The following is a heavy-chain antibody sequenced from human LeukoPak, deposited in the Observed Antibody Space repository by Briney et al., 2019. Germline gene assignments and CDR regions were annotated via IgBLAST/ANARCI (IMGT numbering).Heavy chain of an antibody. CDR2: LGRSSDTI. Sequence: GGSLRLSCAVSGFTFNTYSMNWVRQAPGKGLEWISYLGRSSDTISYADSVKGRFTISRDNSKNTLYLQVNSLRAEDTAVYYCARDGSFWRGYPYYFDYWGQGTLVTASS. CDR1: GFTFNTYS. J-gene: IGHJ4*02. CDR3: ARDGSFWRGYPYYFDY. D-gene: IGHD3-3*01. V-gene: IGHV3-48*01.